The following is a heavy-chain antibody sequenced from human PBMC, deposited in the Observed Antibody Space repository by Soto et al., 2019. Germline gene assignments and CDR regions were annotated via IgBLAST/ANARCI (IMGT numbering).Heavy chain of an antibody. CDR1: GGTFSSYA. CDR2: IIPIFGTA. V-gene: IGHV1-69*13. J-gene: IGHJ6*03. Sequence: ASVKVSCKASGGTFSSYAISWVRQAPGQGLEWMGGIIPIFGTANYAQKFQGRVTITADESTSTAYMELSSLRSEDTAVYYCAKRTRKTGTYYYYYMDVWGKGTTVTVSS. CDR3: AKRTRKTGTYYYYYMDV. D-gene: IGHD1-7*01.